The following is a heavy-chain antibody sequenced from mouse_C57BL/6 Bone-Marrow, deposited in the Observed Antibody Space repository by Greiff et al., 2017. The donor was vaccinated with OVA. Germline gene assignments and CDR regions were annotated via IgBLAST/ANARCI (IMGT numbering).Heavy chain of an antibody. Sequence: VQLQQSGPVLVKPGASVKMSCKASGYTFTDYYMNWVKQSHGKSLEWIGVINPYNGGTSYNQKFKGKATLTVDKSSSTAYMELNSLTSEDSAVYYCARQYYGSSSYYFDYWGQGTTLTVSS. CDR2: INPYNGGT. CDR1: GYTFTDYY. J-gene: IGHJ2*01. D-gene: IGHD1-1*01. CDR3: ARQYYGSSSYYFDY. V-gene: IGHV1-19*01.